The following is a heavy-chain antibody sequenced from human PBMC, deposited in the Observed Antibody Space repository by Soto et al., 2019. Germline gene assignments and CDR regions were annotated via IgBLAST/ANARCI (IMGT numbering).Heavy chain of an antibody. Sequence: VQLVQSGAEVQKPGSSVKVYCQASGGTFGSYAITWVRQSPGQGLEWMGGIIPIPGTANYAQKFQGRVTIAAVVSTSKAYLELSPLRSEETASYYYARSRGSSTSLDIYYYFYYGMDVWGQGTTVTVAS. CDR3: ARSRGSSTSLDIYYYFYYGMDV. J-gene: IGHJ6*02. D-gene: IGHD2-2*01. V-gene: IGHV1-69*01. CDR2: IIPIPGTA. CDR1: GGTFGSYA.